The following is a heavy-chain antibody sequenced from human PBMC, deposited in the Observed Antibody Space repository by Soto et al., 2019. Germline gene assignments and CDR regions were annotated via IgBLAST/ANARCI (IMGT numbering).Heavy chain of an antibody. J-gene: IGHJ4*02. V-gene: IGHV1-46*01. CDR3: ARASYYDFWSGYFDYFDY. D-gene: IGHD3-3*01. CDR1: GYTFTSYY. CDR2: INPGGGST. Sequence: QVQLVQSGAEVKKPGASVKVSCKASGYTFTSYYIYWVRQAHGQGLEWMGIINPGGGSTNYAQKFQGRVTMTRDTSTSTVYMELSSLRSEDTAVYYCARASYYDFWSGYFDYFDYWGQGTLVTVSS.